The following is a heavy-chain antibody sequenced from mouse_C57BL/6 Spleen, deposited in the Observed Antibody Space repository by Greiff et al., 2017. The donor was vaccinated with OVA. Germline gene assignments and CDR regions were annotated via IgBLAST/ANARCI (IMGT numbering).Heavy chain of an antibody. V-gene: IGHV1-50*01. D-gene: IGHD1-1*01. J-gene: IGHJ1*03. CDR1: GYTFTSYW. CDR2: IDPSDSYT. CDR3: ARVYGSSWYFDV. Sequence: QVQLQQPGAELVKPGASVKLSCKASGYTFTSYWMQWVKQRPGQGLEWIGEIDPSDSYTNYNQKFKGKATLTVDTSSSTAYMQLSSLTSEDSAVYYCARVYGSSWYFDVWGTGTTVTVSS.